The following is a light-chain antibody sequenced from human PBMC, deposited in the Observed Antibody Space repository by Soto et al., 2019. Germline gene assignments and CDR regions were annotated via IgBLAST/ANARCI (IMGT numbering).Light chain of an antibody. J-gene: IGLJ2*01. CDR2: RNN. Sequence: QSVLTQPLSASGTPGQRVTISCSGSSSNIGSNYVYWYQQLPGTAPKLLIYRNNQRPSGVPDRFSGSKSGTSASLAISGLRSEDEADYYCAAWDDSLRGSVFGGGTKLTVL. CDR3: AAWDDSLRGSV. V-gene: IGLV1-47*01. CDR1: SSNIGSNY.